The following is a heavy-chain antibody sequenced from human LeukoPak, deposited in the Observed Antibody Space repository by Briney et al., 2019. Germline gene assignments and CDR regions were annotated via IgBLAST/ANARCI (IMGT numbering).Heavy chain of an antibody. CDR3: ARHVTNIYGPFDY. J-gene: IGHJ4*02. CDR1: GGSISSGGYS. D-gene: IGHD3-10*01. Sequence: PSETLSLTCAVSGGSISSGGYSWSWIRQPPGKGLEWIGYIYHSGSTYYNPSLKSRVTMSVDTSKNQLSLKLSSVTAADTAIYYCARHVTNIYGPFDYWGQGTLVTVSS. V-gene: IGHV4-30-2*01. CDR2: IYHSGST.